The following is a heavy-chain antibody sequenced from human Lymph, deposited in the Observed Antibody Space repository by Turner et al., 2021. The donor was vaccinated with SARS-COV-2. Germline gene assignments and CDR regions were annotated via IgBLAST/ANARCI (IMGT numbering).Heavy chain of an antibody. CDR3: ATVLCTGSSCYYYGMDV. CDR2: FDPEDGEI. J-gene: IGHJ6*02. Sequence: QVQLVQSGAEVKKPGASVKVSCKVSGYTLTELSMHWVRQAPGKGLEWMVVFDPEDGEIIYAQKFQGRVTMTEDTSTDTAYMELSSLRSEDTAVYYCATVLCTGSSCYYYGMDVWGQGTTVTVSS. V-gene: IGHV1-24*01. CDR1: GYTLTELS. D-gene: IGHD2-15*01.